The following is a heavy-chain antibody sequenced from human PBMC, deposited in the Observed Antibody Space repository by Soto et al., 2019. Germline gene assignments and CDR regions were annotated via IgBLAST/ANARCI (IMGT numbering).Heavy chain of an antibody. V-gene: IGHV3-33*01. J-gene: IGHJ4*02. D-gene: IGHD3-16*01. CDR2: IWYDGSIK. CDR1: GSTFSYYG. Sequence: VHLVESGGGVVQPGRSLRLSCAASGSTFSYYGMNWVRQAPGKGPEWVAVIWYDGSIKYYAESVKGRFSISRDNSKNTLYLNMNSLRTEDTAVYYWARDGGSHGPSYFDSWGQGSQVIVSS. CDR3: ARDGGSHGPSYFDS.